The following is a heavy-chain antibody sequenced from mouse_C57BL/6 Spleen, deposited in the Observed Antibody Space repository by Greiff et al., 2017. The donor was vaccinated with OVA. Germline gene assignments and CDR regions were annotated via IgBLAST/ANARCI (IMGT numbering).Heavy chain of an antibody. CDR1: GFTFSDAW. V-gene: IGHV6-6*01. CDR3: TRGPPYSNFDY. D-gene: IGHD2-5*01. CDR2: IRNKANNHAT. Sequence: EVTLVESGGGLVQPGGSMKLSCAASGFTFSDAWMDWVRQSPEKGLEWVAEIRNKANNHATYYAESVKGRFTISRDDSKSSVYLQMNSLRAEDTGIYYCTRGPPYSNFDYWGQGTTLTVSS. J-gene: IGHJ2*01.